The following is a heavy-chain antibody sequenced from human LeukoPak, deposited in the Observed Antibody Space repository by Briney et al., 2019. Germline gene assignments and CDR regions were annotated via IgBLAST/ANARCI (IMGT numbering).Heavy chain of an antibody. Sequence: GGSLRLSCAASGFTFSSYAMSWVRQAPGKGLKWVSTINDNGAGTYYADSVKGRSTISGDNSYNTVYLQMNSLRPDDTATYYCARAILLTGSEYYFDSWGQGTLVTVSS. CDR2: INDNGAGT. J-gene: IGHJ4*02. CDR1: GFTFSSYA. V-gene: IGHV3-23*01. D-gene: IGHD3-9*01. CDR3: ARAILLTGSEYYFDS.